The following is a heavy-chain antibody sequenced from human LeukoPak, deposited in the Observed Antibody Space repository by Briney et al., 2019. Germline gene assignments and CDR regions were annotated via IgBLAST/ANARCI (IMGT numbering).Heavy chain of an antibody. Sequence: PGGSLRLSCAASGFTFSSYWMHWVRQAPGKGLVWVSRINGDGSTTAYADSVKGRFTISRDNAKNTLYLQMNSLRAEDTAVYYCAKDKSSSSSSGLKYYFDYWGQGTLVTVSS. J-gene: IGHJ4*02. D-gene: IGHD6-6*01. CDR2: INGDGSTT. V-gene: IGHV3-74*01. CDR1: GFTFSSYW. CDR3: AKDKSSSSSSGLKYYFDY.